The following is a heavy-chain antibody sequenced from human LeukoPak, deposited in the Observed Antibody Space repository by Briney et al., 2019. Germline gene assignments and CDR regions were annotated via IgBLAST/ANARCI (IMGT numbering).Heavy chain of an antibody. CDR1: GGFISSYF. V-gene: IGHV4-59*01. D-gene: IGHD3-22*01. J-gene: IGHJ3*02. CDR2: VYSSDNA. Sequence: PSQPLSLPCTVSGGFISSYFWNWIRQSPGKALERIGYVYSSDNASYNPSLKSRVTISLDTSKNRFSLRLGSVTAADTAVYYCARESTMIGYDIWGQGTMVTVSS. CDR3: ARESTMIGYDI.